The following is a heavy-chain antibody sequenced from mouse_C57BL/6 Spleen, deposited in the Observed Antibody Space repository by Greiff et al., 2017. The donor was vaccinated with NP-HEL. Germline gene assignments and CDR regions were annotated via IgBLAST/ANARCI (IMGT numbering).Heavy chain of an antibody. CDR1: GYTFTSYW. Sequence: VQLQQPGAELVRPGSSVKLSCKASGYTFTSYWMHWVKQRPIQGLEWIGNIDPSDSETHYNQKFKDKATLTVDKSSSTAYMQLSSLTSEDSAVYFCARSPYGYDRAWFAYWGQGTLVTVSA. D-gene: IGHD2-2*01. V-gene: IGHV1-52*01. CDR3: ARSPYGYDRAWFAY. CDR2: IDPSDSET. J-gene: IGHJ3*01.